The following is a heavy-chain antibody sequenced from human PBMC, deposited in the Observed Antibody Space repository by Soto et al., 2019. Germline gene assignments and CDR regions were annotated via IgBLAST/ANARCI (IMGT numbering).Heavy chain of an antibody. CDR3: AKLAPELSTSPRYFDS. Sequence: PGGSLRLCCATYGFICGLYDMSWVRQAPGKGLEWVSGISPTGGTTYYADSVKGRFTISRDNSGHTLFLTLKSLRVDDTAIYYCAKLAPELSTSPRYFDSSGPGALVTVFS. CDR1: GFICGLYD. D-gene: IGHD1-7*01. J-gene: IGHJ4*03. CDR2: ISPTGGTT. V-gene: IGHV3-23*01.